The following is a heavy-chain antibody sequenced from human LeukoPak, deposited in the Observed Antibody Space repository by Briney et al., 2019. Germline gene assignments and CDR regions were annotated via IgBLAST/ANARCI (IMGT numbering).Heavy chain of an antibody. V-gene: IGHV1-46*01. J-gene: IGHJ4*02. CDR3: ARLERSGPNY. Sequence: ASVKVSCKASGYTFTSYYMHWVRQAPGQGLEWMGIINPSGGSTSYAQKFQGRVTMTRDTSTSTVYMELTRLRSDDTAVYYCARLERSGPNYWGQGTLVTVSS. CDR1: GYTFTSYY. CDR2: INPSGGST. D-gene: IGHD6-19*01.